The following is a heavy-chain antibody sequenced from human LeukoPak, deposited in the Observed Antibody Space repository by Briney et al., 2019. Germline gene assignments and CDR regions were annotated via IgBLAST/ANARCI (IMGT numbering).Heavy chain of an antibody. V-gene: IGHV3-23*01. J-gene: IGHJ6*03. CDR2: ISGSGGST. CDR3: AKSYRLYYYYYMDV. CDR1: GSTFSSYG. Sequence: GGSLRLSCAASGSTFSSYGMSWVRQAPGKGLEWVSAISGSGGSTYYADSVKGRFTISRDNSKNTLYLQMNSLRAEDTAVYYCAKSYRLYYYYYMDVWGKGTTVTISS.